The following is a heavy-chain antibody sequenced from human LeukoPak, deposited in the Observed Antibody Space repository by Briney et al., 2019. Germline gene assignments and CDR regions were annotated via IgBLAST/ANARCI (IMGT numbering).Heavy chain of an antibody. CDR1: GFTFSHAW. J-gene: IGHJ4*02. CDR2: IKSKTDGGTT. Sequence: GGSLRLSCAVSGFTFSHAWMSWVRQAPGKGGEWGGRIKSKTDGGTTNYAAPVKGRFTISRDDSKDTLYLQMNSLKSEDTAVYYCTTIRGFCSGRSCLGYWGQGTRVTVPS. D-gene: IGHD2-15*01. V-gene: IGHV3-15*01. CDR3: TTIRGFCSGRSCLGY.